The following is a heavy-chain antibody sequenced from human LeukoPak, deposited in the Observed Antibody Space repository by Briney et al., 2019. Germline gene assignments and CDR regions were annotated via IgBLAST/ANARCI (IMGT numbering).Heavy chain of an antibody. J-gene: IGHJ4*02. CDR3: AKEGDYDILTGYPRGIDY. CDR2: IYHTGNT. V-gene: IGHV4-4*02. CDR1: GGSIRSSTR. D-gene: IGHD3-9*01. Sequence: PSETLSLTCAVSGGSIRSSTRWSWVRQSPGKGLEWIGEIYHTGNTNYNPSLNSRVTISLDKSNNQFSLKLSSVTAADTAVYYCAKEGDYDILTGYPRGIDYWGQGTLVTVSS.